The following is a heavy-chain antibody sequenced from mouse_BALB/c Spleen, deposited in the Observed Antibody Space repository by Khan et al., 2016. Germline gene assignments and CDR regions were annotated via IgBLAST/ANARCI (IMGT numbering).Heavy chain of an antibody. J-gene: IGHJ4*01. CDR1: GYTFTSYV. CDR2: INPYNDGT. D-gene: IGHD2-10*02. V-gene: IGHV1S136*01. CDR3: TREYGNFRDY. Sequence: VQLKQSGPELVKPGASVKMSCKASGYTFTSYVMHWVKQKPGQGLEWIGYINPYNDGTKYNEKFKGKATLTSDKSSSTAYMELSSLTSKDSAVFDGTREYGNFRDYWGQGTSVTVSS.